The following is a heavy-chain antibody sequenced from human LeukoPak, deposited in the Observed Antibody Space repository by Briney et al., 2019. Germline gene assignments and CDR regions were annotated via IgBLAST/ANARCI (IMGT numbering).Heavy chain of an antibody. CDR3: ARGARTTVPLDY. D-gene: IGHD4-17*01. Sequence: GGSLRLSCAASGFTFSHYWMNWVRQAPGKGLEWVANIRQDGSEKYYVDSVKGRFTISRDNAMNSLYLQMNNLRAEDTALYYCARGARTTVPLDYWGQGTLVTVSS. J-gene: IGHJ4*02. CDR2: IRQDGSEK. CDR1: GFTFSHYW. V-gene: IGHV3-7*04.